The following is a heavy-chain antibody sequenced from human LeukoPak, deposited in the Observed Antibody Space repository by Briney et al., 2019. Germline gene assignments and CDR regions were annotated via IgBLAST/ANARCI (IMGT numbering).Heavy chain of an antibody. V-gene: IGHV5-51*01. J-gene: IGHJ4*02. CDR1: GYSFTNYW. D-gene: IGHD3-16*01. CDR2: IYPGDSDT. CDR3: ARHSYATDY. Sequence: GESLKISCKASGYSFTNYWIGWVRQLPGKGLEWMGIIYPGDSDTRYSPSFQGQVTISADKSISTAYLQWSSLRASDTAMYYCARHSYATDYWGQGTLVTVSS.